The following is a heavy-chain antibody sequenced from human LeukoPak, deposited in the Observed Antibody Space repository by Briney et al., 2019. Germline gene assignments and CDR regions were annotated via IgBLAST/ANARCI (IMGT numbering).Heavy chain of an antibody. CDR1: GFTFGDYG. V-gene: IGHV3-20*04. CDR2: INWNDGST. Sequence: PGGSLRLSCAASGFTFGDYGMSWVRQAPGKGLEWVSGINWNDGSTGYADSVKGRFTISRDNAKNSLYLQMNSLRAEDTALYYCARGARGVSGYYFDFWGQGTLVTVSS. CDR3: ARGARGVSGYYFDF. D-gene: IGHD3-10*01. J-gene: IGHJ4*02.